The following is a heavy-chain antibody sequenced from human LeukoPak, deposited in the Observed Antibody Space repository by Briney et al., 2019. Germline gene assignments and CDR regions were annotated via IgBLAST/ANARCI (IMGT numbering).Heavy chain of an antibody. Sequence: PGGSLRLSCAASGFTISSYGMNWVRQAPGKGLEWVSGISGRAGAGNTYYADSVKGRFTISRDNSKNSLYLQMNSLRAEDTAVYYCARVDARRKYSSSWYFDYWGQGTLVTVSS. V-gene: IGHV3-23*01. J-gene: IGHJ4*02. CDR1: GFTISSYG. CDR3: ARVDARRKYSSSWYFDY. CDR2: ISGRAGAGNT. D-gene: IGHD6-13*01.